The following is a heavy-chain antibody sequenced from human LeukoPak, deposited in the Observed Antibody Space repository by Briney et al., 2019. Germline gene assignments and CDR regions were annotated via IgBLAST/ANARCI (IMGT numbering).Heavy chain of an antibody. J-gene: IGHJ4*02. CDR1: GGSISSGGYY. CDR3: ARDLFRGDTDY. Sequence: SETLSLTCTVSGGSISSGGYYWSWIRQPPGKGLEWIGYIYHSGSTYYNPSLKSRVTISVDRSKNQFSLKLSSVTAADTAVYYCARDLFRGDTDYWGQGTLVTVSS. V-gene: IGHV4-30-2*01. D-gene: IGHD2-21*02. CDR2: IYHSGST.